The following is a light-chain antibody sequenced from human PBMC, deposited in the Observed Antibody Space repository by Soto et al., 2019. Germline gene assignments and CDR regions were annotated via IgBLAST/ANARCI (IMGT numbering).Light chain of an antibody. CDR2: DNS. V-gene: IGLV1-51*01. CDR3: ATWDSSLSAVV. CDR1: SSNIGSNS. Sequence: QSVLTQPPSVSAAPGQKVTISCSGSSSNIGSNSVSWYRQLPGTAPKLLIYDNSNRPSGIPDRFSGSKSGTSATLGITGLQTGDEADYCCATWDSSLSAVVFGGGTKVTVL. J-gene: IGLJ2*01.